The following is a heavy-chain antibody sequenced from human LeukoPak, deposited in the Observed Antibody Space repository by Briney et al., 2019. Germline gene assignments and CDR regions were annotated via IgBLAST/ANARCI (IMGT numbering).Heavy chain of an antibody. Sequence: SETLSLTCTVSGGSVSSGSYYWSWIRQPPGKGLEWIGYIYYSGSTNYNPSLKSRVTISVDTSKNQFSLKLSSVTAADTAVYYCASYCSSTSCYADFDYWGQGTLVTVFS. CDR3: ASYCSSTSCYADFDY. CDR1: GGSVSSGSYY. V-gene: IGHV4-61*01. CDR2: IYYSGST. J-gene: IGHJ4*02. D-gene: IGHD2-2*01.